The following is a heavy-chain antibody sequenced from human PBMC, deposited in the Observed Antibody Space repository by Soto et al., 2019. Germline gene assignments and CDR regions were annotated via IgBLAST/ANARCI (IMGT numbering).Heavy chain of an antibody. J-gene: IGHJ4*02. CDR2: ISHSGST. CDR3: ARGPMSDWPLCSN. CDR1: GGSFSGYY. V-gene: IGHV4-34*01. D-gene: IGHD3-10*02. Sequence: QVQVKQWGAGVLKPSETLSLTCGVYGGSFSGYYWTWLRQPPGKGLEWIGEISHSGSTDYNPSLWGRVTISIDASKNQLSPNLNSVTAADTAVYYCARGPMSDWPLCSNWGQGMLVTVSS.